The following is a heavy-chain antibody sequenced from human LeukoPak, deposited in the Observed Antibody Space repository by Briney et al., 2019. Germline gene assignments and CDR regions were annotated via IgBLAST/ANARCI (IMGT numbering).Heavy chain of an antibody. CDR3: ARGGVVYPDSFDI. Sequence: QPGRSLRLSCAASGFTVSSSYMNWVRQAPGKGLEWVSLIFSGGGTYYADSVKGRFTISRDNSKNTLFLQMNSLRAEDTAVYYCARGGVVYPDSFDIWGRGTMVTVSS. D-gene: IGHD2-15*01. V-gene: IGHV3-66*01. CDR2: IFSGGGT. CDR1: GFTVSSSY. J-gene: IGHJ3*02.